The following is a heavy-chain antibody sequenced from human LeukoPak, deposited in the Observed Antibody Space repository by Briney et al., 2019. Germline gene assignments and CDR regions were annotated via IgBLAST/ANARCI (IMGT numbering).Heavy chain of an antibody. CDR1: GGTFSSYT. D-gene: IGHD3-22*01. CDR3: ARDLPYDSSGYSAAFDI. V-gene: IGHV1-69*04. J-gene: IGHJ3*02. Sequence: GASVKVSCKASGGTFSSYTISWVRQAPGQGLEWMGGITPILGIANYAQKSQGRVTITADKSTSTAYMELSSLRSEDTAVYYRARDLPYDSSGYSAAFDIWGQGTMVTVSS. CDR2: ITPILGIA.